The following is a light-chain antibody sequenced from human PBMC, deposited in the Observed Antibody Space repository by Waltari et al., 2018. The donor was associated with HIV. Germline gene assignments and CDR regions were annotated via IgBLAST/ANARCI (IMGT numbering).Light chain of an antibody. CDR2: GSS. Sequence: EIVMTQSPATLSVSPGERATLSCRASQSVIRNLAWYQQKPGQPPRLLIYGSSTGAPGIPAMFSGSGSGTEFSLTISGLQSEDSAIYYCQQYNNWYTFGQGTKVEIK. CDR1: QSVIRN. V-gene: IGKV3-15*01. J-gene: IGKJ2*01. CDR3: QQYNNWYT.